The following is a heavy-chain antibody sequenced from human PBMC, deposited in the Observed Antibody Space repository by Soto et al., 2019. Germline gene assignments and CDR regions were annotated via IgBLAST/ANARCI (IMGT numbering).Heavy chain of an antibody. CDR2: INPNSGGT. D-gene: IGHD2-2*01. V-gene: IGHV1-2*02. J-gene: IGHJ4*02. CDR3: ARGVVEPDATEPIHYYYFDH. Sequence: XSVKVSCKASGYTFTGYYMHWVRQAPGQGLEWMGWINPNSGGTNYAQKFQGRVTMTRDTSISTAYMELSGLRSDDTAVYYCARGVVEPDATEPIHYYYFDHWGQGTLVTVSS. CDR1: GYTFTGYY.